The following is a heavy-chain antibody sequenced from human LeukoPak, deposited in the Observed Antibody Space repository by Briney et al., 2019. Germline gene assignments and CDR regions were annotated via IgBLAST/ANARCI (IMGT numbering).Heavy chain of an antibody. J-gene: IGHJ5*02. CDR2: ISGSDSNS. Sequence: QPGGSLRLSCAASGFTFSNYAMSRVRQAPGKGLEWVSGISGSDSNSNSADSVKGRFTISRDNSKNTLYLQMNSLRAEDTAVYYCARDQKDGGHNWFDPWGQGTLVTVSS. D-gene: IGHD3-16*01. CDR1: GFTFSNYA. CDR3: ARDQKDGGHNWFDP. V-gene: IGHV3-23*01.